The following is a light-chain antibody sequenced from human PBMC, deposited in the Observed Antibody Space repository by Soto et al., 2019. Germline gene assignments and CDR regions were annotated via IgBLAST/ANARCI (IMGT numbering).Light chain of an antibody. CDR2: KAS. J-gene: IGKJ1*01. Sequence: DVQMTQSPSTLSASVGDRVTITCRASQSISRWLAWFQQKPGKAPKLLIYKASNLEDGVPTRFSGSGSGTEFTLTISRLEPEDFAVYYCQQYGSSGTFGQGTKVDIK. CDR3: QQYGSSGT. V-gene: IGKV1-5*03. CDR1: QSISRW.